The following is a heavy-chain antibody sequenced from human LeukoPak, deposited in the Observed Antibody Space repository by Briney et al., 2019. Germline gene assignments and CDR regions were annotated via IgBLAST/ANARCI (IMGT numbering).Heavy chain of an antibody. Sequence: GGSLRLSCAASGFTFSSYWMTWVRQAPGKGLEWVANIREDGSERFYVGYLKGRFTISRDNAKNSLYLQMNSLRVDDTAVYYCVREGPPQGRPWSGWYPFDFWGQGILVTVSS. CDR2: IREDGSER. CDR1: GFTFSSYW. V-gene: IGHV3-7*01. CDR3: VREGPPQGRPWSGWYPFDF. J-gene: IGHJ4*02. D-gene: IGHD3-3*01.